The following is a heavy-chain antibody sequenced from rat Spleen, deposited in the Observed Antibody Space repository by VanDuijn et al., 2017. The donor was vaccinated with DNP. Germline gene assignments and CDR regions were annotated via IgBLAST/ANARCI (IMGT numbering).Heavy chain of an antibody. Sequence: QVQLKESGPGLVQPSQTLSLTCTVSVFSLTDYSVHWVRQPPGNVLEWIAAISSGGRTYYNSALKSRLSISRDTSKSQVFLKMNSLQTEDTATYYCTRGALYDSALFDSWGQGVMVTVSS. J-gene: IGHJ2*01. CDR3: TRGALYDSALFDS. CDR1: VFSLTDYS. V-gene: IGHV2-19*01. D-gene: IGHD4-3*01. CDR2: ISSGGRT.